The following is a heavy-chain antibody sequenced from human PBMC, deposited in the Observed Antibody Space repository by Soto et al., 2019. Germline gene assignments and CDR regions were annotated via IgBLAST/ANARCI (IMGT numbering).Heavy chain of an antibody. CDR1: GFMFSGYA. CDR2: ISGGGGSS. V-gene: IGHV3-23*01. D-gene: IGHD2-2*01. J-gene: IGHJ4*02. CDR3: ARGEVVPAAVGSFFDC. Sequence: EVQLLESGGDLVQPGGSLRLSCAASGFMFSGYAMSWVRQAPGQRLEWVSTISGGGGSSYHADSVKGRFTISRDNSKNTLYLQMNSLRVEDTAVYFCARGEVVPAAVGSFFDCWGQGTLVTVSS.